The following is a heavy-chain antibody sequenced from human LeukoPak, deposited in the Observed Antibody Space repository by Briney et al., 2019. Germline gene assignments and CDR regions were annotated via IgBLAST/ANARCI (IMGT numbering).Heavy chain of an antibody. CDR3: ARGGYGGSPLDY. D-gene: IGHD4-23*01. J-gene: IGHJ4*02. CDR2: ISYDGSNK. V-gene: IGHV3-30-3*01. CDR1: GFTFGTYA. Sequence: PGGSLRLSCAASGFTFGTYAMHWVRQAPGKGLEWVAVISYDGSNKYYADSVKGRFTISRDNSKNTLYLQMNSLRAEDTAVYYCARGGYGGSPLDYWGQGTLVTVSS.